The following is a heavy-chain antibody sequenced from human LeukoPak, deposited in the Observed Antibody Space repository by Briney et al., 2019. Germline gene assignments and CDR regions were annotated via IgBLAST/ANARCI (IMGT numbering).Heavy chain of an antibody. D-gene: IGHD3-22*01. J-gene: IGHJ4*02. Sequence: GGSLRLSCAASGFTFSSYAMSWVRQAPGKGLEWVSAISGSGGSTYYADSVKGRFTISRDNSKNTLYPQMNSLRAEDTAVYYCAKTDPLYYDSSSSFDYWGQGALVTVSS. CDR2: ISGSGGST. V-gene: IGHV3-23*01. CDR3: AKTDPLYYDSSSSFDY. CDR1: GFTFSSYA.